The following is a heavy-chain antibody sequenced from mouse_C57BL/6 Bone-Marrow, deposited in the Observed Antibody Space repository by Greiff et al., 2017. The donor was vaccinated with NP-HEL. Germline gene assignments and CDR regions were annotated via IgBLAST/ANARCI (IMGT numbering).Heavy chain of an antibody. J-gene: IGHJ2*01. D-gene: IGHD1-1*01. CDR1: GYTFTSYW. CDR3: ARGYYGSSYYFDY. Sequence: QVQLQQPGAELVKPGASVKLSCKASGYTFTSYWMHWVKQRPGRGLEWIGRIDPNRGGTKYTEKFQSKATLTVDKPSSTAYMKLSRLTSEDYAVDYCARGYYGSSYYFDYWGQGTTRTVSS. V-gene: IGHV1-72*01. CDR2: IDPNRGGT.